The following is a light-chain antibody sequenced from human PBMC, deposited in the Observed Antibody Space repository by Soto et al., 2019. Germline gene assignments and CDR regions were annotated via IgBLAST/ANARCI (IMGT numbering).Light chain of an antibody. Sequence: EIVLTQSPGTLSLSPGERATLSCRASQTVISSFLAWYQQKPGQAPRLVIYGASNRATGIPETFSGSGSGTDFTLTISRLEPEDFAVYYCQQHGSSPPYTFGQGTKLEI. CDR2: GAS. CDR1: QTVISSF. V-gene: IGKV3-20*01. CDR3: QQHGSSPPYT. J-gene: IGKJ2*01.